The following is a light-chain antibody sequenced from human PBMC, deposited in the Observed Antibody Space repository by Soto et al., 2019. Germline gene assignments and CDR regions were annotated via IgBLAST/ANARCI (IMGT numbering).Light chain of an antibody. J-gene: IGKJ1*01. Sequence: EIVLTQSPGTVSLSPGERATLSCRASQSVGSRWLAWYQQKPDQAPRVLIYGGSNRATGIPDRFSGSGSGTDFTLIISRLEPEDFAVYYCQQYYSSRTFGQGTKVEMK. CDR2: GGS. V-gene: IGKV3-20*01. CDR1: QSVGSRW. CDR3: QQYYSSRT.